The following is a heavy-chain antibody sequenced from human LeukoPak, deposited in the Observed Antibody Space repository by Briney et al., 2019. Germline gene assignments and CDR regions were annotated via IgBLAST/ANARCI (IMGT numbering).Heavy chain of an antibody. CDR1: GYSFTGYY. CDR3: ARGSIVGATFDYFDY. D-gene: IGHD1-26*01. Sequence: ASVKVSCKASGYSFTGYYIHWVRQAPGQGLEWMGWINPNSGGTNYAQKFQGRVTMTRDTSISTAYMDLSRLRSDDTAVYYCARGSIVGATFDYFDYWGQGTLVTVSS. CDR2: INPNSGGT. V-gene: IGHV1-2*02. J-gene: IGHJ4*02.